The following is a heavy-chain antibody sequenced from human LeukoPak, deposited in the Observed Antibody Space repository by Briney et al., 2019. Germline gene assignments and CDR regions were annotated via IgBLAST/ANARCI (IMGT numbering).Heavy chain of an antibody. CDR3: AKAPPPPFDI. CDR1: GFTFSSYA. V-gene: IGHV3-23*01. CDR2: INDRGVST. J-gene: IGHJ3*02. Sequence: GGSLRLSCTASGFTFSSYAMNWVRQAPGKGLEWVSVINDRGVSTYYADPVKGRFTISRDNSKNTLYLQLNSLRAEDTAVYHCAKAPPPPFDIWGQGTMVTVSS.